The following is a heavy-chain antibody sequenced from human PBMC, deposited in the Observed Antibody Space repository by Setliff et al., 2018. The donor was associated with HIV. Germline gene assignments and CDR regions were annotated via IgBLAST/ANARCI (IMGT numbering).Heavy chain of an antibody. J-gene: IGHJ2*01. V-gene: IGHV3-66*02. D-gene: IGHD4-17*01. CDR1: GVTVSKNY. CDR2: IYTGGAT. Sequence: GGSLRLSCAASGVTVSKNYMSWVRQAPGKGLEWASVIYTGGATFYADSVKARFTISGDNSRNTLYLQMNSLRAEDTAVYYCARSNLRRYGDPDWYFDLWGRGTLVTVSS. CDR3: ARSNLRRYGDPDWYFDL.